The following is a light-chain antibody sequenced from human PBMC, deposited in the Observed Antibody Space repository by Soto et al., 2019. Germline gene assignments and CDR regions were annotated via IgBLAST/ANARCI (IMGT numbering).Light chain of an antibody. CDR3: QHTYSTPPT. Sequence: DIPMTQSPSSLSASVGDRVTITCRASQSISTYLNWYQQKPGKAPKFLIYAASSLQSGVPSRFSASRSATDFTLTIGSLQPDDFATYYCQHTYSTPPTFGQAPKLEIK. CDR1: QSISTY. CDR2: AAS. V-gene: IGKV1-39*01. J-gene: IGKJ2*01.